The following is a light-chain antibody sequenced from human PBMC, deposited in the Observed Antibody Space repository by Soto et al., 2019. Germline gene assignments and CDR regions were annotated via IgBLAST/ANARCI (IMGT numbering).Light chain of an antibody. V-gene: IGLV2-14*01. CDR2: EVN. CDR3: ASFRSGTILV. J-gene: IGLJ1*01. CDR1: RTDIGDSNF. Sequence: QSVLTQPASVSGSPGQSVTISCTGPRTDIGDSNFISWYQHSPGKAPRLLIYEVNNRPSGVSKRFSGSKAGNTASLAISALLDDDDADYFCASFRSGTILVFGSGTKVTVL.